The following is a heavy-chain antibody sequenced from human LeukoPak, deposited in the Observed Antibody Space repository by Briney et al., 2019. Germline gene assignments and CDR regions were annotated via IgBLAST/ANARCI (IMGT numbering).Heavy chain of an antibody. V-gene: IGHV3-23*01. CDR1: GFTLSSYA. CDR2: ISGSGGST. J-gene: IGHJ4*02. D-gene: IGHD6-13*01. CDR3: ANPPRAAGTGYFDY. Sequence: PGGSLRLSCAASGFTLSSYAMSWVRQAPGKGLEWVSAISGSGGSTYYADSVKGRFTISRDNSKNTLYLQMNSLRAEDTAVYYCANPPRAAGTGYFDYWGQGTLVTVSS.